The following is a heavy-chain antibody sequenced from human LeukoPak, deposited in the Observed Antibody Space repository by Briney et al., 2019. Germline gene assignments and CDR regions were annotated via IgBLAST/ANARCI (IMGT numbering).Heavy chain of an antibody. CDR2: IYYSGST. CDR1: GGSIRSYY. J-gene: IGHJ6*02. CDR3: ARDTSPKGMDV. D-gene: IGHD3-3*01. Sequence: SETLSLTCTVSGGSIRSYYWSWIRQPPGKGLEWIGYIYYSGSTNYNPSLKSRVTISVDTSKNQFSLKLSSVTAADTAVYYCARDTSPKGMDVWGQGTTVTVSS. V-gene: IGHV4-59*01.